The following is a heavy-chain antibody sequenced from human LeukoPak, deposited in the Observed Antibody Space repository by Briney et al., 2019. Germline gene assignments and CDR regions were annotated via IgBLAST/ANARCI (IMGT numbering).Heavy chain of an antibody. CDR3: ARTIGLTGWGVDG. Sequence: GSLRLSCAASGFTFSDYNMNWVRQAPGKGLEWVSYITNGGSTIHHADSVKGRFTISRDNAKKTLYLQMNSLRAEDTAVYYCARTIGLTGWGVDGLGQGTAVTVSS. J-gene: IGHJ6*01. V-gene: IGHV3-11*01. CDR2: ITNGGSTI. CDR1: GFTFSDYN. D-gene: IGHD3-16*01.